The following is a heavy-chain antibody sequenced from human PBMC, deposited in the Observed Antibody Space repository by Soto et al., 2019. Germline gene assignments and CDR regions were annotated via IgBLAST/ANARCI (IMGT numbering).Heavy chain of an antibody. V-gene: IGHV4-4*02. J-gene: IGHJ6*02. CDR3: ARDLNVVVVAADYGMDV. CDR1: GGSISGSNW. CDR2: IYHSGST. Sequence: SETLSLTCAVSGGSISGSNWWSWVRQPPGKGLEWIGEIYHSGSTNYNPSLKSRVTISVDKSKNQFSLKLSSVTAADTAVYYCARDLNVVVVAADYGMDVWGQGTTVTVSS. D-gene: IGHD2-15*01.